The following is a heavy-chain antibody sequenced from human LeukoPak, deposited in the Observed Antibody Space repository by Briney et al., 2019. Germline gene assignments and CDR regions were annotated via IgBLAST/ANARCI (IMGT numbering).Heavy chain of an antibody. V-gene: IGHV3-48*01. CDR3: VRQFAS. CDR2: VSGSGSTV. CDR1: GFTFGDHI. Sequence: GGSLRLSCATSGFTFGDHIMNWVRQLPGKRLEWVAYVSGSGSTVYYADSVKGRFTVSRDNGKSSLYLQMNSLRVEDTALYYCVRQFASWGQGTLVTVSS. J-gene: IGHJ4*02.